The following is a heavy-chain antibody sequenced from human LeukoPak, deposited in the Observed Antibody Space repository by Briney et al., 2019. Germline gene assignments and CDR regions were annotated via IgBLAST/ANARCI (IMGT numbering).Heavy chain of an antibody. Sequence: GGSLRLSCAASGFTSSGYDMSWVRQAPGKGLEWVSAISGSGGSTYYADSVKGRFTISRDNSKNTLYLQMNSLRAEDTAVYYCAKRGAVAGRGWYFDLWGRGTLVTVSS. D-gene: IGHD6-19*01. J-gene: IGHJ2*01. CDR3: AKRGAVAGRGWYFDL. V-gene: IGHV3-23*01. CDR1: GFTSSGYD. CDR2: ISGSGGST.